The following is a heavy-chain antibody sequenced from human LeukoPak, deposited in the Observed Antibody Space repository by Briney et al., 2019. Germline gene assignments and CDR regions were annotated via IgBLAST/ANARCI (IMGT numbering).Heavy chain of an antibody. D-gene: IGHD6-19*01. Sequence: PGGSLRLSCAPSGFTFSSYSMTWVRQAPGKGLEWVPAITSSGESTDYADSVTGRFTISRDNSNNMLYLQMSSLRADDTAMYFCAKRSSSTSGYFDSWGQGILVTVSS. J-gene: IGHJ4*02. CDR2: ITSSGEST. CDR1: GFTFSSYS. V-gene: IGHV3-23*01. CDR3: AKRSSSTSGYFDS.